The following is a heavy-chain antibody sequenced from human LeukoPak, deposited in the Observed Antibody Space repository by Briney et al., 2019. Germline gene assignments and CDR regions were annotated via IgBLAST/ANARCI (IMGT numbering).Heavy chain of an antibody. D-gene: IGHD6-13*01. V-gene: IGHV3-23*01. CDR1: GFSFDDYG. J-gene: IGHJ5*02. CDR3: AKHYRYDIAAPGRQYNWFDR. Sequence: SGGSLRLSCEASGFSFDDYGMSWVRQAPRKGLEWVTAISGSGDSTYYADSVKGRFTISRDDSKDTLFLQMNSLRVEDTALYYCAKHYRYDIAAPGRQYNWFDRWGQGTRVTVSS. CDR2: ISGSGDST.